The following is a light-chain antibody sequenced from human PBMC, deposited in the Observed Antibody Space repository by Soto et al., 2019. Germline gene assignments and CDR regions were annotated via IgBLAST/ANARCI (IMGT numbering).Light chain of an antibody. CDR3: QQYDTSPRT. CDR1: QSVSSR. J-gene: IGKJ1*01. Sequence: EIVMTQSPATLSVSPGERATLSCRASQSVSSRLAWYQQKPGQAPRILIYAASSRATGIPDRFSGSGSGTDFSLTISRLEPEDFAVYYCQQYDTSPRTFGQGTKVDIK. CDR2: AAS. V-gene: IGKV3-20*01.